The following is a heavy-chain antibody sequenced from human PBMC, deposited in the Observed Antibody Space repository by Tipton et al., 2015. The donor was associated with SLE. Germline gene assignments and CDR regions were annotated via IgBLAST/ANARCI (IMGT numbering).Heavy chain of an antibody. CDR1: GASVNTDRFY. J-gene: IGHJ5*02. D-gene: IGHD6-19*01. CDR3: ARHVAMAAVGHWFDP. Sequence: TLSLTCTVSGASVNTDRFYWGWIRQPPGKGLEWIGNVYFTGRTDYNPSLESRVIISIDTSSNEFSLKLSSVTAADTAVYYCARHVAMAAVGHWFDPWGQGTLVTVSS. CDR2: VYFTGRT. V-gene: IGHV4-39*01.